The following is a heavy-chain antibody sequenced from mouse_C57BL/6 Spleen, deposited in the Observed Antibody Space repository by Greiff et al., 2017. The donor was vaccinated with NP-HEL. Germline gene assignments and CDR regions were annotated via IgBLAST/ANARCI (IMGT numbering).Heavy chain of an antibody. Sequence: QVQLQQPGAELVRPGSSVKLSCKASGYTFTSYWMHWVKQRPIQGLEWIGNIDPSDSETHYNQKFKDKATLTVDKSSSTAYMQLSSLTSEDSAVYYCARGIYYGSSYRFAYWGQGTLVTVSA. J-gene: IGHJ3*01. CDR1: GYTFTSYW. V-gene: IGHV1-52*01. D-gene: IGHD1-1*01. CDR2: IDPSDSET. CDR3: ARGIYYGSSYRFAY.